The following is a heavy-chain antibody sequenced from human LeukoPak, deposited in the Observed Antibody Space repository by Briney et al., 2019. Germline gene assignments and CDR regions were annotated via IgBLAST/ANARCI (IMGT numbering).Heavy chain of an antibody. CDR2: INSDGSST. D-gene: IGHD5-24*01. Sequence: GGSLRLSCAASGFTFSSYWMHWVRQAPGKGLVWVSRINSDGSSTSYADSVKGRFTISRDNAKHTLYLHMNRLRAEDTAVYDCAKDDRWLQFWCWGQRTLVTVSA. J-gene: IGHJ4*02. CDR3: AKDDRWLQFWC. CDR1: GFTFSSYW. V-gene: IGHV3-74*01.